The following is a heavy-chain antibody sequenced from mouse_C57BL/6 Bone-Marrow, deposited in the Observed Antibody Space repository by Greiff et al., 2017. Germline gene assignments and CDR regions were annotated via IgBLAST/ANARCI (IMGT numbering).Heavy chain of an antibody. J-gene: IGHJ3*01. D-gene: IGHD2-3*01. V-gene: IGHV14-4*01. CDR1: GFNIKDDY. Sequence: VQLQQSGAELVRPGASVKLSCTASGFNIKDDYMHWVKQRPEQGLEWIGWIDPENGDTEYASKFQGKATITADTSSNTAYLQLSSLTSEDTAVYYCTTGWLLRGLFAYWGQGTLVTVSA. CDR3: TTGWLLRGLFAY. CDR2: IDPENGDT.